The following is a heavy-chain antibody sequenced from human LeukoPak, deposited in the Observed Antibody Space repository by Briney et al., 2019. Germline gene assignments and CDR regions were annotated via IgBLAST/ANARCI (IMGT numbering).Heavy chain of an antibody. Sequence: PGGSLRLSCAASGFTSSSYALNWVRQAPGKGLEWVATVSGSGDRMYHADSVKGRFTISRDNSKNTIYLQMNTLRAEDTAMYYCAKDAQPRSRWFDPWGQGTLVTVSS. CDR3: AKDAQPRSRWFDP. CDR2: VSGSGDRM. D-gene: IGHD3-16*01. V-gene: IGHV3-23*01. CDR1: GFTSSSYA. J-gene: IGHJ5*02.